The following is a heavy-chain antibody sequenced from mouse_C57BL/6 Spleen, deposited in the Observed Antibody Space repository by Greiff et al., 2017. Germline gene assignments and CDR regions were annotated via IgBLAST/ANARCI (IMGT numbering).Heavy chain of an antibody. CDR2: IRNKANGYTT. CDR3: ARYESNYYAMDY. J-gene: IGHJ4*01. V-gene: IGHV7-3*01. CDR1: GFTFTDYY. Sequence: VQLKESGGGLVQPGGSLSLSCAASGFTFTDYYMSWVRQPPGKALEWLGFIRNKANGYTTEYSASVKGRFTISRDNSQSILYLPMNALRAEDSATYYCARYESNYYAMDYWGQGTSVTVSS.